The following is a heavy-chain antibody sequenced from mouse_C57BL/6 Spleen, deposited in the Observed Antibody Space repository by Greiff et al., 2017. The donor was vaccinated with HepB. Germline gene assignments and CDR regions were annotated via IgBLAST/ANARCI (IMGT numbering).Heavy chain of an antibody. J-gene: IGHJ4*01. V-gene: IGHV5-17*01. Sequence: EVQGVESGGGLVKPGGSLKLSCAASGFTFSDYGMHWVRQAPEKGLEWVAYISSGSSTIYYADTVKGRFTISRDNAKNTLFLQMTSLRSEDTAMYYCASGEVLWYPYAMDYWGQGTSVTVSS. CDR2: ISSGSSTI. D-gene: IGHD2-1*01. CDR3: ASGEVLWYPYAMDY. CDR1: GFTFSDYG.